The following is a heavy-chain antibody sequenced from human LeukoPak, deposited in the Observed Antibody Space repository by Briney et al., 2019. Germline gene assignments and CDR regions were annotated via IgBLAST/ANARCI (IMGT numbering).Heavy chain of an antibody. J-gene: IGHJ4*02. V-gene: IGHV4-59*01. CDR3: AREKNYGDSYYFDY. Sequence: SETLSLTCTVSGGSISSYYWSWIRQPPGKGLEWIGYIYYSGSTNYNPSLKSRDTISVDTSKNQFSLKLSSVTAADTAVYYCAREKNYGDSYYFDYWGQGTLVTVSS. CDR2: IYYSGST. CDR1: GGSISSYY. D-gene: IGHD4-17*01.